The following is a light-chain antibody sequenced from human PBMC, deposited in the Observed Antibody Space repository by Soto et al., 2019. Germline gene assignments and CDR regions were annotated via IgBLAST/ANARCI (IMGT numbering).Light chain of an antibody. CDR3: QQYDTWHVWT. Sequence: IVLTQSPATLSVSPGEKATLSCRASQSVSSKLAWYQQKPGQAPRLLMYGASTRATAIPARFSGSGSGTEFTLNITSLQAEDIAVYYCQQYDTWHVWTFGQGTKVEI. J-gene: IGKJ1*01. CDR1: QSVSSK. CDR2: GAS. V-gene: IGKV3-15*01.